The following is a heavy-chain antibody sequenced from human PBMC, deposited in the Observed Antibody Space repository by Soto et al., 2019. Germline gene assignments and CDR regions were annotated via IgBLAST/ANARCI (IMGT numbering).Heavy chain of an antibody. CDR2: ISGSGDTT. V-gene: IGHV3-23*01. D-gene: IGHD1-26*01. J-gene: IGHJ4*02. Sequence: GSLRISDEVSGCKFSSYGMSWVRQAPGKGLEWVSAISGSGDTTYYANSVKGRFTISRDNSKNTLYLQMNSLRAEDTAVYYCAKGSYRPHDYWGQGTLVTVSS. CDR1: GCKFSSYG. CDR3: AKGSYRPHDY.